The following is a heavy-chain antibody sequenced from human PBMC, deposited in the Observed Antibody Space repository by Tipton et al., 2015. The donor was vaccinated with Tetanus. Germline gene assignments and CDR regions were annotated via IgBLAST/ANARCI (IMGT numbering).Heavy chain of an antibody. V-gene: IGHV1-69*01. Sequence: QLVQSGAEVKKPGSSVKVSCKASGGTFSSYAISWVRQAPGQGLEWMGGIIPIFGTANYAQKFQGRVTITADESTSTAYMELSSLRSEDTAVYYCARSLGYCSGGSCYGYGMDVWGQGTTVTVSS. CDR2: IIPIFGTA. CDR1: GGTFSSYA. D-gene: IGHD2-15*01. CDR3: ARSLGYCSGGSCYGYGMDV. J-gene: IGHJ6*02.